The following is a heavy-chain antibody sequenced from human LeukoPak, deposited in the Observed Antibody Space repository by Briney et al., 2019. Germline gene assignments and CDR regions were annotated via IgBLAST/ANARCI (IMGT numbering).Heavy chain of an antibody. V-gene: IGHV4-30-4*01. Sequence: PSQTLSLTCTVSGGSISSGDYYWSWIRQPPGKGLERIGYIYYSGSTYYNPSLKSRVTISVDTSKNQFSLKLSSVTAADTAVYYCARRLLWFGELLSPLFDYWGQGTLVTVSS. CDR2: IYYSGST. J-gene: IGHJ4*02. CDR3: ARRLLWFGELLSPLFDY. D-gene: IGHD3-10*01. CDR1: GGSISSGDYY.